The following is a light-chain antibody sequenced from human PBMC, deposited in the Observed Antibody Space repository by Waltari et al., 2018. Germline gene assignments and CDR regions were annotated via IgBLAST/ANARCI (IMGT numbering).Light chain of an antibody. CDR2: ATS. J-gene: IGKJ3*01. CDR1: EDILTY. Sequence: DIQLTQSPSFLSASVGDRIAITCRASEDILTYLAWYQQKPGKAPKLLIYATSTLRDEVPSRFSGSGFGTEFTHTIGSLQPEDFATYFCQQFITFPFTFGPGTKVDIK. CDR3: QQFITFPFT. V-gene: IGKV1-9*01.